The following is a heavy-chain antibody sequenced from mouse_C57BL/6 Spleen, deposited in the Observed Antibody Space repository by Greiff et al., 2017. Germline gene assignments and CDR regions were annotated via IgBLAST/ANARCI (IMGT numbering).Heavy chain of an antibody. V-gene: IGHV5-4*01. CDR3: ARGNYGSSYWYFDV. D-gene: IGHD1-1*01. CDR1: GFTFSSYA. Sequence: VQLKESGGGLVKPGGSLKLSCAASGFTFSSYAMSWVRQTPEKRLEWVATISDGGSYTYYPDTVKGRFTISRDNAKNNLYLQMSHLKSEDTAMYYCARGNYGSSYWYFDVWGTGTTVTVSA. J-gene: IGHJ1*03. CDR2: ISDGGSYT.